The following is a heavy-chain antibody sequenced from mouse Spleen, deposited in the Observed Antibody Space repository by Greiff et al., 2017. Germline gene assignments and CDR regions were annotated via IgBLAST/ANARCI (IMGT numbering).Heavy chain of an antibody. Sequence: VHVKQSGAELVKPGASVKLSCTASGFNIKDYYMHWVKQRTEQGLEWIGRIDPEDGENKYAPKFQGKATITADTSSNTAYLQLSSLTSEDTAVYYCARSDSYYRDYFDYRGQGTTRTVSS. J-gene: IGHJ2*01. CDR2: IDPEDGEN. CDR3: ARSDSYYRDYFDY. CDR1: GFNIKDYY. V-gene: IGHV14-2*01. D-gene: IGHD2-3*01.